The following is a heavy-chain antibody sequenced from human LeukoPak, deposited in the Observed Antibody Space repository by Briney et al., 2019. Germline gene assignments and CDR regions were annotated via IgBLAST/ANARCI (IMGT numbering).Heavy chain of an antibody. CDR1: GYTLTELS. V-gene: IGHV1-24*01. Sequence: ASVKVSCKVSGYTLTELSMHWVRQAPGKGLEWMGGFDPEDGETIYAQKFQGRVTMTEDTSTDTAYMELSSLRSEDTAVHYCARARGYYYDSSGYYYGDYWGQGTLVTVSS. CDR2: FDPEDGET. CDR3: ARARGYYYDSSGYYYGDY. J-gene: IGHJ4*02. D-gene: IGHD3-22*01.